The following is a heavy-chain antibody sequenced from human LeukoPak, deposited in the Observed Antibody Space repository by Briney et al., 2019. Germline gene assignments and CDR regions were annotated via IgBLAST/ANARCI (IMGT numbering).Heavy chain of an antibody. CDR3: AREVDYYGSDTPWLPVGFVDY. CDR1: GFTFSSYS. J-gene: IGHJ4*02. V-gene: IGHV3-21*04. Sequence: PGGSLRLSCAASGFTFSSYSMNWVRQAPGKGLEWVSSISSSSSYIYYVDSVKGRFTISRDNSKNTLYLQMDSLRAEDTAVYYCAREVDYYGSDTPWLPVGFVDYWGQGTLVTVSS. D-gene: IGHD3-10*01. CDR2: ISSSSSYI.